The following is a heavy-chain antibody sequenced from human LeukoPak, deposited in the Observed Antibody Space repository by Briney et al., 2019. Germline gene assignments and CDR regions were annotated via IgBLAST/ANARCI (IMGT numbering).Heavy chain of an antibody. V-gene: IGHV3-21*04. CDR3: ARGLAANDWFDP. J-gene: IGHJ5*02. Sequence: TGGSLRLSCAASGFTFSSYSMNWVRQAPGKGLEWVSSISSSSSYIYYADSVKGRFTISRDNAKNSLYLQMNSLRAEDTAVYYCARGLAANDWFDPWGQGTLVTVSS. CDR1: GFTFSSYS. D-gene: IGHD2-15*01. CDR2: ISSSSSYI.